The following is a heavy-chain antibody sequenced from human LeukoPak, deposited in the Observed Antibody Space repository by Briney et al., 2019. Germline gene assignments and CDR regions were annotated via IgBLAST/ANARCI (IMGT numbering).Heavy chain of an antibody. CDR3: AKDSMGDYDYVWGSYRGPYYYYYMDV. D-gene: IGHD3-16*02. CDR2: IRYDGSNK. CDR1: GFTFSSYG. V-gene: IGHV3-30*02. Sequence: PGGSLRLSCAASGFTFSSYGMHSVRQAPGKGLEWVAFIRYDGSNKYYADSVKGRFTISRDNSKNTLYLQMNSLRAEDTAVYYCAKDSMGDYDYVWGSYRGPYYYYYMDVWGKGTTVTVSS. J-gene: IGHJ6*03.